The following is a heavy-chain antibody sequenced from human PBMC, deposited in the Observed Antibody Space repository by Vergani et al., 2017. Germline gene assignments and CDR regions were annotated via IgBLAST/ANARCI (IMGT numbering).Heavy chain of an antibody. Sequence: EVQLLESGGRLVQPGGSLRLSCVASGFAFSRYAMYWVRQAPGKGLEWVSGLTASGSGISYADSVRGRFTISRDNSKNTLFLQMDSLRAEDTAVYYCAKSGWLQHFGAHYFDSWGQGILVTVSS. CDR2: LTASGSGI. CDR3: AKSGWLQHFGAHYFDS. CDR1: GFAFSRYA. V-gene: IGHV3-23*01. J-gene: IGHJ4*02. D-gene: IGHD5-24*01.